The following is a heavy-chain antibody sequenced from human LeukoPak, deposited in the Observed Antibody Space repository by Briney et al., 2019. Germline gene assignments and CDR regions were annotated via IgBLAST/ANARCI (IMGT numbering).Heavy chain of an antibody. CDR2: IYYSGST. Sequence: SETLSLTCTVSGSSITTGFYWGWIRQPPGKGLEWIGSIYYSGSTYHNPSLKSRVTISVDTSKNQFSLRLSSVTAADTAVYYCARQVFPSSSITMIISWFDPWGQGTLVTVSS. CDR3: ARQVFPSSSITMIISWFDP. J-gene: IGHJ5*02. D-gene: IGHD3-22*01. V-gene: IGHV4-38-2*02. CDR1: GSSITTGFY.